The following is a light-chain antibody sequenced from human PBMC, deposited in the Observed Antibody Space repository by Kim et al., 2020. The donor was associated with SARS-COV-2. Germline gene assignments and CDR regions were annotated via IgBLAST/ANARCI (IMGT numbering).Light chain of an antibody. CDR3: QQYNNWPPLT. Sequence: SPGERATHSCRASQSVSSYLAWYQQTPGQSPRLLIYDTSTRATGIPTRFSGSGSGTEFTLTISGLQSEDFAVYYCQQYNNWPPLTFGGGTKVDIK. J-gene: IGKJ4*01. CDR2: DTS. CDR1: QSVSSY. V-gene: IGKV3-15*01.